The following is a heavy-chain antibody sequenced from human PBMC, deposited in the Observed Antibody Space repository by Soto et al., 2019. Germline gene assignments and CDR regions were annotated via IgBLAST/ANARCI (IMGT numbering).Heavy chain of an antibody. CDR1: GFTFDDYA. CDR3: AKDRGLVLSFYFDY. J-gene: IGHJ4*02. Sequence: EVRLVESGGGLVQPGRSLRLSCAASGFTFDDYAMHWVRQAPGKGLEWVSGISWNSGSIGYADSVKGRFTISRDNAKNSLYLQMNSLRAEDTALYYCAKDRGLVLSFYFDYWGQGTLVTVSS. CDR2: ISWNSGSI. D-gene: IGHD6-19*01. V-gene: IGHV3-9*01.